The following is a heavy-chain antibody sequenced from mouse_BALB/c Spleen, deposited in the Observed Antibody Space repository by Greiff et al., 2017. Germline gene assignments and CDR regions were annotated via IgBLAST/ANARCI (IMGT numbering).Heavy chain of an antibody. CDR3: ARVALYAMDY. Sequence: EVKLVESGGGLVKPGGSLKLSCAASGFTFSDYYMYWVRQTPEKRLEWVATISDGGSYTYYPDSVKGRFTISRDNAKNNLYLQMSSLKSEDTAMYFCARVALYAMDYWGQGTSVTVSS. J-gene: IGHJ4*01. CDR1: GFTFSDYY. CDR2: ISDGGSYT. V-gene: IGHV5-4*02.